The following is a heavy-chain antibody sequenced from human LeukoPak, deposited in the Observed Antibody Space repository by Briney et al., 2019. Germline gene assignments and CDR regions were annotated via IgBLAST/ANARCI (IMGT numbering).Heavy chain of an antibody. CDR1: GFTFSSYG. CDR3: AKDPLYDYVWGSYRYDFYYYMDV. J-gene: IGHJ6*03. V-gene: IGHV3-23*01. Sequence: GGSLRLSCAASGFTFSSYGMSWVRQAPGKGLEWVSAISGSGASTYYADSVKGRFTISRDNSKNTLYLQMNSLRAEDTAVYFCAKDPLYDYVWGSYRYDFYYYMDVWGKGTTVTISS. CDR2: ISGSGAST. D-gene: IGHD3-16*02.